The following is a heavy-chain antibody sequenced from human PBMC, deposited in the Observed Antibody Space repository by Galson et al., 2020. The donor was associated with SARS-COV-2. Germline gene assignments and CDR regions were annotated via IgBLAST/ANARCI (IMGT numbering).Heavy chain of an antibody. V-gene: IGHV3-7*04. Sequence: GGSLRLSCAASGFTFSSYWMSWVRQAPGKGLEWVANIKQDGSEKYYVDSMKGRFTISRDNAKNSLYLQMNSLRAEDTAVYYCAKEDYDILTGFWYFDYWGQGTLVTVSS. D-gene: IGHD3-9*01. CDR1: GFTFSSYW. J-gene: IGHJ4*02. CDR3: AKEDYDILTGFWYFDY. CDR2: IKQDGSEK.